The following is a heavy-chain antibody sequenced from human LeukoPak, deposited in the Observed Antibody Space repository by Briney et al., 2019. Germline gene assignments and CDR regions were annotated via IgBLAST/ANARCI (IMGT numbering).Heavy chain of an antibody. CDR3: ARDWVIMVYAGGYYFDY. J-gene: IGHJ4*02. CDR1: GGTFSSYA. D-gene: IGHD2-8*01. V-gene: IGHV1-69*05. Sequence: GALVEVSCQASGGTFSSYASSWVRHAPGQGLEWMGGIITIFGTANYTQKFQGRVTITTDESTSTAYMELRSLRSEDTAVTDGARDWVIMVYAGGYYFDYWGQGTLVTVSS. CDR2: IITIFGTA.